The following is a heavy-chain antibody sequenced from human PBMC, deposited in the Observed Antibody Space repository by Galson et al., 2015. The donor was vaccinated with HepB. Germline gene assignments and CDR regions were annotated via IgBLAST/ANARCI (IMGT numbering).Heavy chain of an antibody. J-gene: IGHJ4*02. D-gene: IGHD3-10*01. Sequence: SLRLSCADSGFTFSSYSMNWVRQAPGKGLEWVAIVSYDGSNKYYADSVKGRFTISRDNSKNTLYLQMNSLRVEDTAVYYCARAWFGELLSYHFDYWGQGALVTVSS. V-gene: IGHV3-30*03. CDR2: VSYDGSNK. CDR1: GFTFSSYS. CDR3: ARAWFGELLSYHFDY.